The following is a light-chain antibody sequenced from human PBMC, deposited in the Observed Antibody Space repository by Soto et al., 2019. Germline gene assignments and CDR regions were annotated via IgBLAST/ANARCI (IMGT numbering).Light chain of an antibody. CDR3: QKYGSSPPP. V-gene: IGKV3-20*01. Sequence: EIVLTQSPGTLSLSPGERATLSCRASQSVSSSYLAWYQQKPGQAPRLLIYGASSRATGIPDRFSGSGSGTDFTLTISRLEPEVFAVYYCQKYGSSPPPFGQGTKVDIK. CDR2: GAS. J-gene: IGKJ1*01. CDR1: QSVSSSY.